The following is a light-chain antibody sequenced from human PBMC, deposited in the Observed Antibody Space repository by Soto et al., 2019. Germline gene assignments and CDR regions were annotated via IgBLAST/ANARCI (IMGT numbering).Light chain of an antibody. CDR2: SAS. V-gene: IGKV1-12*01. CDR3: QQYTNTNNPWM. Sequence: IQMTQSPSSVSASVGARVPITCRARQDINRWLAWHQQKPGEAPNLLIFSASSLQVGVPSRFSGSGSGTEFTLIISGLQPDDSATYYCQQYTNTNNPWMFGQGTKVDIK. CDR1: QDINRW. J-gene: IGKJ1*01.